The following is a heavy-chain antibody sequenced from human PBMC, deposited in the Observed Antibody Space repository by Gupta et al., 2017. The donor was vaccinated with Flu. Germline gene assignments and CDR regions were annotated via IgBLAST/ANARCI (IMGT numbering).Heavy chain of an antibody. D-gene: IGHD5-12*01. J-gene: IGHJ4*02. CDR3: AKWGYGDGYNPSPGVFDY. CDR2: ISGSGGST. Sequence: GWGRQAPGKGLEWVSGISGSGGSTYYADSVKGRFTISRDNSKNTLYLQMNSLRAEDTAVYYCAKWGYGDGYNPSPGVFDYWGQGTLVTVSS. V-gene: IGHV3-23*01.